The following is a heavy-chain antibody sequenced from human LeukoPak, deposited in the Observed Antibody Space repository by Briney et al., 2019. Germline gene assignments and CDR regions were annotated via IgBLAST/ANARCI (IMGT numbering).Heavy chain of an antibody. CDR1: GGSNSTYY. J-gene: IGHJ4*02. CDR3: ARENSASYREFDS. D-gene: IGHD1-26*01. Sequence: SETLSLPCTLSGGSNSTYYWSCIRPPAGEGREWIGLIFATGRTNYDPTLMSRVTMSIDTSKDQFSLRLTSVTAADTAVYYCARENSASYREFDSWGQGTQVTVSS. CDR2: IFATGRT. V-gene: IGHV4-4*07.